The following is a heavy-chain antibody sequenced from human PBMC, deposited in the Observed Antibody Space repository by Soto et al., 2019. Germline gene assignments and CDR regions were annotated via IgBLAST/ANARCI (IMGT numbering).Heavy chain of an antibody. CDR2: ISAYNGNT. J-gene: IGHJ4*02. CDR1: GYTFTSYG. CDR3: ARASYYYDSSGYYYLFVRFDY. D-gene: IGHD3-22*01. V-gene: IGHV1-18*04. Sequence: ASVKVSCKASGYTFTSYGISWVRQAPGQGLEWMGWISAYNGNTNYAQKLQGRVTMTTDTSTSTAYMELRSLRSDDTAVYYCARASYYYDSSGYYYLFVRFDYWGQGTLVTVSS.